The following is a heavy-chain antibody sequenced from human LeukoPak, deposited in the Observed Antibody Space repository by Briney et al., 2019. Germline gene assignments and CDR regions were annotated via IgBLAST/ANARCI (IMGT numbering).Heavy chain of an antibody. CDR3: AKESLRGHSYGFDN. J-gene: IGHJ4*02. CDR2: ITHTGGST. Sequence: TGGSLRLSCAAYGFTFSNYEINSVRQAPGRGLEWVTYITHTGGSTYHADSVKGRFTISRDNAKNSLFLQMNSLRAGDTALYYCAKESLRGHSYGFDNWGQGTLVTVSS. D-gene: IGHD5-18*01. CDR1: GFTFSNYE. V-gene: IGHV3-48*03.